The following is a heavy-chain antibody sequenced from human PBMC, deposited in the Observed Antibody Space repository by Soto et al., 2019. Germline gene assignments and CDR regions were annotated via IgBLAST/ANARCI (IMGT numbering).Heavy chain of an antibody. CDR3: ARDKSFIYGDYVYYYGMDV. D-gene: IGHD4-17*01. V-gene: IGHV3-48*03. J-gene: IGHJ6*02. Sequence: PGGSLRLSCAASGFTFSSYEMNWVRQAPGKGLEWVSYISSSGSTIYYADSVKGRFTISRDNAKNSLYLQMNSLRAEDTAVYYCARDKSFIYGDYVYYYGMDVWGQGTTVTVSS. CDR2: ISSSGSTI. CDR1: GFTFSSYE.